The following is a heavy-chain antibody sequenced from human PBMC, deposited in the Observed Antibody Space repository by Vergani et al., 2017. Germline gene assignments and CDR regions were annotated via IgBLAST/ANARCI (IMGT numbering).Heavy chain of an antibody. J-gene: IGHJ4*02. V-gene: IGHV3-7*03. CDR1: GFSLSRFW. D-gene: IGHD3-10*01. CDR2: ISPDGSAT. Sequence: EVQLVESGGGLVQPGGSLRLSCAASGFSLSRFWMSWVRQAPEKGLEWVAHISPDGSATSYVDSVKGRMTISLNTSSNQFSLYLTSVTAADTAVYYCARSRIYYGAGSPDYWGQGTLVTVSS. CDR3: ARSRIYYGAGSPDY.